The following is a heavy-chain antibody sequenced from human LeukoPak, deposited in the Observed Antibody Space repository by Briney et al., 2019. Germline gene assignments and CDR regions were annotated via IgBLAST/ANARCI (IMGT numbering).Heavy chain of an antibody. Sequence: SQTLSLTCAISGDSVSSNSAAWNWIRQSPSRGLEWLGRTYYRSKWYNDYAVSVKSRITINPDTSKNQFSLQLNSVTPEDTAVYYCARVMEYDFWSGYSGAFDIWGQGTMVTVSS. CDR2: TYYRSKWYN. J-gene: IGHJ3*02. V-gene: IGHV6-1*01. CDR3: ARVMEYDFWSGYSGAFDI. D-gene: IGHD3-3*01. CDR1: GDSVSSNSAA.